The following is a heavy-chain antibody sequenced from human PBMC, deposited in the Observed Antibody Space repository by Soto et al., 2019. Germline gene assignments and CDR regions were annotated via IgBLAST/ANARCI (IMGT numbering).Heavy chain of an antibody. J-gene: IGHJ6*02. V-gene: IGHV1-18*04. Sequence: ASVKVSCKASGYTFTSYGISWVRQDPGQGLEWMGWISAYNGNTNYAQKLQGRVTMTTDTSTSTAYMELRSLRSDDTAVYYCARVRAIFGVVIGHGMDVWGQGTTVTVSS. CDR3: ARVRAIFGVVIGHGMDV. D-gene: IGHD3-3*01. CDR2: ISAYNGNT. CDR1: GYTFTSYG.